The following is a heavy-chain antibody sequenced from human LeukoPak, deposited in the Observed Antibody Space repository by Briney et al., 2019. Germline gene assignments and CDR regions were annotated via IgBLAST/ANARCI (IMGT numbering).Heavy chain of an antibody. CDR1: GYTFTSYD. D-gene: IGHD3-10*01. CDR3: ARDRVGYYGSGSDPYYYGMDV. CDR2: MNPNSGNT. V-gene: IGHV1-8*03. Sequence: ASVKVSCKASGYTFTSYDINWVRQATGQGLEWMGWMNPNSGNTGYAQKFQGRVTITRNTSISTAYMELSSLRSEDTAVYYCARDRVGYYGSGSDPYYYGMDVWGQGTTVTVSS. J-gene: IGHJ6*02.